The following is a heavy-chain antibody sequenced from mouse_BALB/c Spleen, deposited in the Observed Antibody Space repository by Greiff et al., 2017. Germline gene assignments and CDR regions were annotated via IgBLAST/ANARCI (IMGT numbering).Heavy chain of an antibody. CDR3: AREYYYGSSSTWFAY. D-gene: IGHD1-1*01. CDR2: ILPGSGST. CDR1: GYTFSSYW. V-gene: IGHV1-9*01. Sequence: QVQLKQSGAELMKPGASVKISCKATGYTFSSYWIEWVKQRPGHGLEWIGEILPGSGSTNYNEKFKGKATFTADTSSNTAYMQLSSLTSEDSAVYYCAREYYYGSSSTWFAYWGQGTLVTVSA. J-gene: IGHJ3*01.